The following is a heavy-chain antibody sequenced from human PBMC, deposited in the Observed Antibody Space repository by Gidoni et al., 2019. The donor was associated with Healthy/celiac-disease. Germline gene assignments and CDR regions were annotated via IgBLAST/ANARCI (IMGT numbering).Heavy chain of an antibody. CDR2: ISGSGGST. CDR1: GFTFSSYA. J-gene: IGHJ6*02. D-gene: IGHD2-2*01. CDR3: AKGVSSVYCSSTSCLYYYYGMDV. Sequence: EVQLLESGGGLVQPGGSLRLSCAASGFTFSSYAMSWVRQAPGKGLGWVSAISGSGGSTYYADSVKGRFTISRDNSKNTLYLQMNSLRAEDTAVYYCAKGVSSVYCSSTSCLYYYYGMDVWGQGTTVTVSS. V-gene: IGHV3-23*01.